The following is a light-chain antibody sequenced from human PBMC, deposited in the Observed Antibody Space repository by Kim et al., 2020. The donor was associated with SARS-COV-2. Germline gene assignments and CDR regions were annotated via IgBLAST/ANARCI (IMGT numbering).Light chain of an antibody. CDR3: CSFAGSNAWV. Sequence: GQSITISCTGTSSDVGGYDLVSWYQQHPGKAPKFMIYEVSKRPSGVSDRFSGSKSGNTASLTISGLQAEDEADYYCCSFAGSNAWVFGGGTQLTVL. CDR1: SSDVGGYDL. V-gene: IGLV2-23*02. CDR2: EVS. J-gene: IGLJ3*02.